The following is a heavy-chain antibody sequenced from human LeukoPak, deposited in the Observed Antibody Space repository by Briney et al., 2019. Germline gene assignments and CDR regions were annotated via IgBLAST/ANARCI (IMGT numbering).Heavy chain of an antibody. CDR1: GFTFSSYS. D-gene: IGHD1-26*01. V-gene: IGHV3-21*01. J-gene: IGHJ4*02. CDR3: AATGGATGGY. Sequence: GGSLRLSCAASGFTFSSYSMNWVRQAPGKGLEWVSSISSSSSYIYYADSVKGRFTISRDNAKNSLYLQMNSLRADDTAVYYCAATGGATGGYWGQGTLVTVSS. CDR2: ISSSSSYI.